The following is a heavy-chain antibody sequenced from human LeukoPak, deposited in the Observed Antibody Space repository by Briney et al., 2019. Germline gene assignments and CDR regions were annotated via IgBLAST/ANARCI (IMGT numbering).Heavy chain of an antibody. CDR2: IKQDGSEK. CDR1: GFTFSSYW. J-gene: IGHJ4*02. V-gene: IGHV3-7*01. CDR3: ASVRSGWLFDY. D-gene: IGHD6-19*01. Sequence: PGGSLRLSCAASGFTFSSYWMSWVRQAPGKGLEWVANIKQDGSEKYYVDSVKGRFTISRDNAKNSLYLQMNSLRAEDTAVYYCASVRSGWLFDYWGQGTLVTVSS.